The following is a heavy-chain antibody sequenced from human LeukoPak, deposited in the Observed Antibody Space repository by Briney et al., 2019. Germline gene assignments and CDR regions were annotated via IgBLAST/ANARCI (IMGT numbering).Heavy chain of an antibody. CDR3: ARERTAAGTNYYYYYYMDV. CDR1: GGSISSYY. V-gene: IGHV4-59*01. D-gene: IGHD6-13*01. Sequence: SETLSLTCTVSGGSISSYYWSWIRQPPGKGLEWIGYIYYSGSTNYNPSLKSRVTISVDTSKNQFSLKLSSVTAADTAVYYCARERTAAGTNYYYYYYMDVWGKGTTVTISS. CDR2: IYYSGST. J-gene: IGHJ6*03.